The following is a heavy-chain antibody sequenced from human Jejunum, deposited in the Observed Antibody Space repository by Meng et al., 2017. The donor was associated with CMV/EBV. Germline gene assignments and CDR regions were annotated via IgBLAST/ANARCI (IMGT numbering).Heavy chain of an antibody. CDR1: GFTFSNYG. CDR3: TMPAAGTPPQYFQH. CDR2: IRFDGGNK. V-gene: IGHV3-30*02. D-gene: IGHD6-13*01. Sequence: VHRVGPGGGGVLPGGALRVSCASSGFTFSNYGIYWGRLAPAKGLEWVSYIRFDGGNKQYADAVKGRFTISRDNSKNTLYLQMNSLTFEDTAVYYCTMPAAGTPPQYFQHWGQGTLVTVSS. J-gene: IGHJ1*01.